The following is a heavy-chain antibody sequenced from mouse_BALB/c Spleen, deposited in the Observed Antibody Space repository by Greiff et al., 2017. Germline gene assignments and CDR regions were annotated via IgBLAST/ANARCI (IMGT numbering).Heavy chain of an antibody. CDR3: ARGILYYYAMDY. CDR2: IWGDGST. J-gene: IGHJ4*01. V-gene: IGHV2-6-7*01. Sequence: QGQLKQSGPGLVAPSQSLSITCTVSGFSLTGYGVNWVRQPPGKGLEWLGMIWGDGSTDYNSALKSRLSISKDNSKSQVFLKMNSLQTDDTARYYCARGILYYYAMDYWGQGTSVTVSS. D-gene: IGHD2-3*01. CDR1: GFSLTGYG.